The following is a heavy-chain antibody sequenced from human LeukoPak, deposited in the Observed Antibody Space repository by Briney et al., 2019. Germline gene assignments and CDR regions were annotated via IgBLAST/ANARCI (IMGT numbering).Heavy chain of an antibody. CDR2: ISSTGGTI. D-gene: IGHD1-7*01. CDR1: GFTFSSNS. Sequence: GGSLRLSCAASGFTFSSNSMNWVRQAPGKGLEWVSYISSTGGTIYYADSMKGRFTISRDNAKNSLYLQMNSLRVEDTAVYYCARGTTSRALDVSDIWGQGTMVTVSS. V-gene: IGHV3-48*04. CDR3: ARGTTSRALDVSDI. J-gene: IGHJ3*02.